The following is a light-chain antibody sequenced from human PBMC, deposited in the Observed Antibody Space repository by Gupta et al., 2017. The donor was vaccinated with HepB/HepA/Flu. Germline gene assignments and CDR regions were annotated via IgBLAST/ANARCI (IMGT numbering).Light chain of an antibody. J-gene: IGLJ2*01. CDR2: TTN. V-gene: IGLV7-43*01. Sequence: QTVVTQEPSLTVSPGGTVTLTCASSTGAVTSAYWPSWFQQKPGHAPRPLIYTTNNKAAWTPARFSGSLREDKAALTLSGAVAEDEAEYYCLVHFGGAWVFGGGTKLTVL. CDR3: LVHFGGAWV. CDR1: TGAVTSAYW.